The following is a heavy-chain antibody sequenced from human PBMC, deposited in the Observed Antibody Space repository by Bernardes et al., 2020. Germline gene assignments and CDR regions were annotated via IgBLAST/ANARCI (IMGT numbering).Heavy chain of an antibody. CDR2: INHSGST. CDR3: ARVVLRFLEWLPRLYYFDY. J-gene: IGHJ4*02. D-gene: IGHD3-3*01. Sequence: SETLFLTCAVYGGSFSGSYWSWIRQPPGKGLEWIGEINHSGSTNYNPSLKSRVTISVDTSKNQFSLKLSSVTAADTAVYYCARVVLRFLEWLPRLYYFDYWGQGTLVTVSS. V-gene: IGHV4-34*01. CDR1: GGSFSGSY.